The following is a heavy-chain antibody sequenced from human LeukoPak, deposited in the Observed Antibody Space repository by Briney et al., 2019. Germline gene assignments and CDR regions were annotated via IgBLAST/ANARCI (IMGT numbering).Heavy chain of an antibody. Sequence: PSETLSLTCTVSGGFISSYYWSWIRQPPGKGLEWIGYIYYSGNTNYNPSLKSRVTISVDTSKNQFSLKLSSVTAADTAVYYCAREADYYGSGSYYPGWGQGTMVTVSS. CDR2: IYYSGNT. CDR1: GGFISSYY. J-gene: IGHJ3*01. CDR3: AREADYYGSGSYYPG. V-gene: IGHV4-59*12. D-gene: IGHD3-10*01.